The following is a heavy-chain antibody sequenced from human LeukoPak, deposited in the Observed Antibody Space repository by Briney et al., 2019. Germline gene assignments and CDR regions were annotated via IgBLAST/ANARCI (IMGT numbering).Heavy chain of an antibody. CDR3: AKGGSGSYSLDAFDI. Sequence: GGSLRLSCAAYGFTFDDYAMHWVRQAPGKGLEWVSGIRWDSGTIGYADSVKGRCTISRDNAKNSLYLQMNSLRAEDMALYYCAKGGSGSYSLDAFDIWGQGTMVTVSS. CDR1: GFTFDDYA. D-gene: IGHD1-26*01. CDR2: IRWDSGTI. V-gene: IGHV3-9*03. J-gene: IGHJ3*02.